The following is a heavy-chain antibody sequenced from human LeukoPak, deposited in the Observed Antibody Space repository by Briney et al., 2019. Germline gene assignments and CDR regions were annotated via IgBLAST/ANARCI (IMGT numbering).Heavy chain of an antibody. CDR2: INPNSGGT. D-gene: IGHD3-3*01. Sequence: ASVKVSCKASGYTFTGYYMHWVRQAPGQGLEWMGWINPNSGGTNYAQKFQGRVTMTRDTSISTAYMELSRLRSDDTAVYYCARDRGIFGVVLPHWFDPWGQGTLVTVSS. V-gene: IGHV1-2*02. J-gene: IGHJ5*02. CDR3: ARDRGIFGVVLPHWFDP. CDR1: GYTFTGYY.